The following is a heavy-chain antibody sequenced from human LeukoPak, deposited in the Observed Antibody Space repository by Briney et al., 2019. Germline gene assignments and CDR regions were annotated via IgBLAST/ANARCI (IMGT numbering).Heavy chain of an antibody. Sequence: ASVKVSCKASGYTFTGYYMHWVRQAPGQGLEWMGWINPNSGGTNYARKFQGRVTMTRDTSISTAYMELSRLRSDDTAVYYCARDRARFLEWSNNWFDHWGQGTLVTVSS. V-gene: IGHV1-2*02. CDR3: ARDRARFLEWSNNWFDH. D-gene: IGHD3-3*01. CDR1: GYTFTGYY. CDR2: INPNSGGT. J-gene: IGHJ5*02.